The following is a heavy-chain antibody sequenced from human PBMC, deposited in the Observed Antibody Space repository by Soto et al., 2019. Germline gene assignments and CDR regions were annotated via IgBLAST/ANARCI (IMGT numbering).Heavy chain of an antibody. D-gene: IGHD6-13*01. J-gene: IGHJ6*02. V-gene: IGHV4-34*02. CDR3: ARAPRQLLAVGTLSLYYHDGAVV. CDR1: GGSFSDAY. Sequence: QVHLQQWGAGLLKPSGTLSLTCAVSGGSFSDAYWSWVRQSPGRGLEWIGEVFHAGNTNYNPSLTSSSSFTAALAKTQLSLIVTPVTAVDTGVYYSARAPRQLLAVGTLSLYYHDGAVVRGQGTTV. CDR2: VFHAGNT.